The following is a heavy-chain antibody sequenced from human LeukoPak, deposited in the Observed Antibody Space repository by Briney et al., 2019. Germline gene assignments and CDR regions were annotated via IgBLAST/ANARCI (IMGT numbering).Heavy chain of an antibody. Sequence: GAAVKVSCKASGYTFIHYFIHWVRQAPGQGLEWMGRINSDSGGTEYAQRFQGRATMTRDTSITTVYMELHSLTFDDAAVYYCARDLSSTPNWELDYWGQGALVTVSS. CDR2: INSDSGGT. CDR1: GYTFIHYF. J-gene: IGHJ4*02. V-gene: IGHV1-2*06. D-gene: IGHD1-26*01. CDR3: ARDLSSTPNWELDY.